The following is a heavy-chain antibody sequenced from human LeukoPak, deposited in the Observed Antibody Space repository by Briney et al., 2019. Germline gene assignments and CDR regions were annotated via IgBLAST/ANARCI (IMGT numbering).Heavy chain of an antibody. D-gene: IGHD3-10*01. CDR1: GFTVSSNY. CDR3: ARDHGGSGSYYYYYYGMDV. J-gene: IGHJ6*02. Sequence: GGSLRLSCAASGFTVSSNYMSWVRQAPGKGLEWVSVIYSGGSTYYADSVKGRFTISRDNSKNTLYLQMNSLRAEDTAVYYCARDHGGSGSYYYYYYGMDVWGQGTTVTVPS. CDR2: IYSGGST. V-gene: IGHV3-66*01.